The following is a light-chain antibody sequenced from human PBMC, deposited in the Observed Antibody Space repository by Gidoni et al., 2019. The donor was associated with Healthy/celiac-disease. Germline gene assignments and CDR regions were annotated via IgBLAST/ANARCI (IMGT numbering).Light chain of an antibody. CDR1: QSLLHSDGKTY. V-gene: IGKV2-29*02. Sequence: DIVMTQTPLSLSVTPGQPASISCKSSQSLLHSDGKTYLYWYLQKPGQSPQLLIYEVSSGSGTDFTLKISRVEAEDVGVYYCMQGIHLPPYTFGQGTKLEIK. J-gene: IGKJ2*01. CDR3: MQGIHLPPYT. CDR2: EVS.